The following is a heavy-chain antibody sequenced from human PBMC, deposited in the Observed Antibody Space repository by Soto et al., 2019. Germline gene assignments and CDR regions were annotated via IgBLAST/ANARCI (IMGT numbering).Heavy chain of an antibody. V-gene: IGHV4-30-4*08. Sequence: QVQLQQSGPGLVKPSQTLSLTCTVSGGSISSDHYHWTWIRQSPERGLEWIGYIHHSGSILYNPSLKSRVTISVDTSKNQFSLHLSSVTAADTAVYFCAREDDGGDTLDVWGQGTTVTVSS. CDR1: GGSISSDHYH. D-gene: IGHD2-21*02. CDR2: IHHSGSI. CDR3: AREDDGGDTLDV. J-gene: IGHJ6*02.